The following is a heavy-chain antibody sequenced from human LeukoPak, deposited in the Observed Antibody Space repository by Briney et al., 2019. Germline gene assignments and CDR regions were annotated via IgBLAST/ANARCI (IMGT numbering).Heavy chain of an antibody. Sequence: EASVMVSCKASGGTFSSYAISWVRQAPGQGLEWMGRIIPILGIANYAQKFQGRVTITADKSTSTAYMELSSLRSEDTAVYYCATPGHYYDSSGYNDAFEIWGQGTMVTVSS. CDR1: GGTFSSYA. CDR2: IIPILGIA. CDR3: ATPGHYYDSSGYNDAFEI. V-gene: IGHV1-69*04. J-gene: IGHJ3*02. D-gene: IGHD3-22*01.